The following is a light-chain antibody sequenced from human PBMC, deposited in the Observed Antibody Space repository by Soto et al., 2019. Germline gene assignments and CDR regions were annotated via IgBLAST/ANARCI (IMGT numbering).Light chain of an antibody. CDR2: EVS. Sequence: QSALTQPASVSGSPGQSITVSCTGTSSDIGASNYVSWYQQHPGKAPKLIISEVSNRPSGVSNRFSGSKSGSTASLTISGLQAEDEADYYCTSYTSSTTWVFGGGPRSPS. V-gene: IGLV2-14*01. CDR3: TSYTSSTTWV. CDR1: SSDIGASNY. J-gene: IGLJ3*02.